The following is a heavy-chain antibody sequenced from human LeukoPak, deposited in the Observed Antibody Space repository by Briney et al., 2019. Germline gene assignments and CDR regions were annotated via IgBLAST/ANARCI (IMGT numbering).Heavy chain of an antibody. V-gene: IGHV3-48*02. CDR2: IRGSGGTT. CDR1: GFTFSRYS. CDR3: VSDSNGLDH. Sequence: GGSLRLSCAASGFTFSRYSMNWVRQAPGKGLEWVSYIRGSGGTTYYADSVKGRFTISRDNVKNSLYLQMNRLRDEDTAVYYCVSDSNGLDHWGQGTLVTVSS. J-gene: IGHJ4*02.